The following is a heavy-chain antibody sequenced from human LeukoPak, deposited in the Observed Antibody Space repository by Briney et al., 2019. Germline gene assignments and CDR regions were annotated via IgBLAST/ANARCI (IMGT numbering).Heavy chain of an antibody. CDR2: IYYSGST. CDR3: ARHSSSWAEPNFDY. V-gene: IGHV4-59*01. D-gene: IGHD6-13*01. Sequence: PSETLSLTRTVSGGSISSYYWSWIRQPPGKGLEWIGYIYYSGSTNYNPSLKSRVTISVDTSKNQFSLKLSSVTAADTAVYYCARHSSSWAEPNFDYWGQGTLVTVSS. CDR1: GGSISSYY. J-gene: IGHJ4*02.